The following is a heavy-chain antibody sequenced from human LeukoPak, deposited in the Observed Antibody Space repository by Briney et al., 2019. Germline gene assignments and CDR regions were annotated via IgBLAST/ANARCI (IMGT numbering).Heavy chain of an antibody. CDR1: GFTFSSYG. J-gene: IGHJ4*02. Sequence: AGGTLRLSCAASGFTFSSYGMHWVRQAPGKGLEWVAVISYVGSNKYYTDSVKGRFTISRDNSKNTLYLPMNSLRAEDTAAYYCAKDLGVVVPAASYWGQGTLVTVSS. CDR3: AKDLGVVVPAASY. CDR2: ISYVGSNK. D-gene: IGHD2-2*01. V-gene: IGHV3-30*18.